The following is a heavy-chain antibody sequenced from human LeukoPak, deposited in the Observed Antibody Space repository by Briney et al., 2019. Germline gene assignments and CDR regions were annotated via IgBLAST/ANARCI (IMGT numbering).Heavy chain of an antibody. J-gene: IGHJ5*02. V-gene: IGHV4-61*02. CDR2: IYTSGST. Sequence: SETLSLTCTVSGGSISSSSYYWGWIRQPAGKGLEWIGRIYTSGSTNYNPSLKSRVTMSVDTSKNQFSLKLSSVTAADTAVYYCARGPDTIFGVVIRLGWFDPWGQGTLVTVSS. CDR1: GGSISSSSYY. D-gene: IGHD3-3*01. CDR3: ARGPDTIFGVVIRLGWFDP.